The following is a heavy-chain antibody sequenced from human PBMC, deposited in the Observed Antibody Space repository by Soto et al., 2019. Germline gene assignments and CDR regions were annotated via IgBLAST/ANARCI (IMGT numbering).Heavy chain of an antibody. V-gene: IGHV3-23*01. Sequence: EVQLLESGGGLVQPGGSLRLSCAASGFTFSSYAMSWVRQAPGKGLEWVSDISGSGGSTYYADSVKGRFTISRDNSKNTLYLQMNSLRAEDTAVYYCAKGGGYCSSTSCYQDAFDIWGQGTMVTVSS. D-gene: IGHD2-2*01. CDR1: GFTFSSYA. J-gene: IGHJ3*02. CDR3: AKGGGYCSSTSCYQDAFDI. CDR2: ISGSGGST.